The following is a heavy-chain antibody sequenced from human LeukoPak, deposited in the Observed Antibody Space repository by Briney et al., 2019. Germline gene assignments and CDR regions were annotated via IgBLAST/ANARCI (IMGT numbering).Heavy chain of an antibody. D-gene: IGHD3-10*01. CDR3: ARGFGSGSYPSPLYDY. J-gene: IGHJ4*02. V-gene: IGHV4-34*01. CDR1: GGSFSGYY. Sequence: TSETLSLTCAVYGGSFSGYYWSWIRQPPGKGLEWIGEINHSGSTNYNPSLKSRVTISVDTSKNQFSLKLSSVTAADTAMYYCARGFGSGSYPSPLYDYWGQGTLVTVSS. CDR2: INHSGST.